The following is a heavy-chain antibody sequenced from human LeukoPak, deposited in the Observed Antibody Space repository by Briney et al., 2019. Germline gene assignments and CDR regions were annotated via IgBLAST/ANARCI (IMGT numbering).Heavy chain of an antibody. D-gene: IGHD1-26*01. CDR2: IVVGSGNT. J-gene: IGHJ6*03. Sequence: PVKVSCKASGFTFTSSAMQWVRQARGQRLEWIGWIVVGSGNTNYAQKFQERVTITRDMSTSTAYMELSSLRSEDTAVYYCAAGNLSTSGSYYYYYYMDVWGKGTTVTVSS. V-gene: IGHV1-58*02. CDR1: GFTFTSSA. CDR3: AAGNLSTSGSYYYYYYMDV.